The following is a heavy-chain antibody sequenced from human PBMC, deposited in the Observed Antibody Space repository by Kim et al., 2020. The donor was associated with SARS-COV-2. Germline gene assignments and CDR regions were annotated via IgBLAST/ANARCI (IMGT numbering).Heavy chain of an antibody. CDR2: IIPIFGTA. CDR1: GGTFSSYA. Sequence: SVKVSCKASGGTFSSYAISWVRQAPGQGLEWMGGIIPIFGTANYAQKFQGRVTITADESTSTAYMELSSLRSEDTAVYYCARTNMVRGVIISAFDIWGQGTMVTVSS. J-gene: IGHJ3*02. D-gene: IGHD3-10*01. CDR3: ARTNMVRGVIISAFDI. V-gene: IGHV1-69*13.